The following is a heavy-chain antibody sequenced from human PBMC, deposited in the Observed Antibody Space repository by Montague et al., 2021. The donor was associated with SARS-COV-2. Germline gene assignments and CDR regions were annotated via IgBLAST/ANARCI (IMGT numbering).Heavy chain of an antibody. D-gene: IGHD6-13*01. V-gene: IGHV4-31*03. CDR3: ARDVGWYSSSWFDY. J-gene: IGHJ4*02. CDR1: GGSISSGGYY. Sequence: TRSLTCTVSGGSISSGGYYWSWIRQHPGKGLEWIGYIYYSGSTYYNPSLKSRVTISVDTSKNQFSLKLSPVTAADTAVYYCARDVGWYSSSWFDYWGQGTLVTVSS. CDR2: IYYSGST.